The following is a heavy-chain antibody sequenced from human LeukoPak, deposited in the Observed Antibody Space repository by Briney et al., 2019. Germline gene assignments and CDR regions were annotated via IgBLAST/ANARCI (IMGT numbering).Heavy chain of an antibody. CDR1: GYTFTGYY. D-gene: IGHD3-3*01. V-gene: IGHV1-2*02. J-gene: IGHJ4*02. Sequence: GASVKVSCKTSGYTFTGYYMHWVRQAPGQGLEWMGWINPNSGGTNYAQKSQGRVTMTRDTSISTAYMELSRLRSDDTAVYYCARDWPDFWSGYDFDYWGQGTLVTVSS. CDR3: ARDWPDFWSGYDFDY. CDR2: INPNSGGT.